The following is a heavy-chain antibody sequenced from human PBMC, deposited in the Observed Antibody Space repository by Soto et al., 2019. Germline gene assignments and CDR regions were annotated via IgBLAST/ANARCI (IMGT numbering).Heavy chain of an antibody. J-gene: IGHJ4*02. Sequence: ASATLSLTRTLSGGSTSRGGYYWGLVRQHPGKGLEWIGYIYYSGSTYYNPSLKSRVTISVDTSKNQFSLKLSSVTAADTAVYYCASGRWYDNFFDYWGQGTLVTVSS. CDR3: ASGRWYDNFFDY. V-gene: IGHV4-31*03. CDR2: IYYSGST. D-gene: IGHD2-15*01. CDR1: GGSTSRGGYY.